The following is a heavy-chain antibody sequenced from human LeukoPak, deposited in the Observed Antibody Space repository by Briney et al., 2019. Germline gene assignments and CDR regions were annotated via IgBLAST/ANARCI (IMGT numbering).Heavy chain of an antibody. V-gene: IGHV3-64*02. CDR1: GSTFSAYP. CDR3: ARVSTFHFDSSLDY. J-gene: IGHJ4*02. CDR2: ISADGDFT. D-gene: IGHD3-22*01. Sequence: GGSLRLSCAASGSTFSAYPMHWVRQAPGKGLEYVSGISADGDFTYYGDSVKGRFTISRANSKSTLYLQMGSLGAEDMAVYYCARVSTFHFDSSLDYWGQGALVTVSS.